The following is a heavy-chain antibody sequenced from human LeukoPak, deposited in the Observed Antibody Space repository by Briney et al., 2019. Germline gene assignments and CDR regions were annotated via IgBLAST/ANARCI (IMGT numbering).Heavy chain of an antibody. CDR3: ARDRGAGSGYFDY. CDR2: ISYDGSNK. CDR1: GFTFSSYA. V-gene: IGHV3-30-3*01. Sequence: GGSLRLSCAASGFTFSSYAMHWVRQAPGKGLEWVAVISYDGSNKYYADSVKGRFTISRDNSKNTLYLQMNSLRAEDTAVYYCARDRGAGSGYFDYWGQGTLVTVSS. D-gene: IGHD3-10*01. J-gene: IGHJ4*02.